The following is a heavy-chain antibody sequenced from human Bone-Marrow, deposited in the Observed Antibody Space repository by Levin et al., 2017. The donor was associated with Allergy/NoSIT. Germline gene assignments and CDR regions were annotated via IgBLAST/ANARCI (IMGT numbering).Heavy chain of an antibody. CDR2: IYHTGGT. D-gene: IGHD2-2*01. CDR3: ARGGCSTTRCLPWFDP. CDR1: GASITTHY. J-gene: IGHJ5*02. Sequence: SETLSLTCTVSGASITTHYWSWIRQTPGKGLEWIGDIYHTGGTNYSPSLKSRVTLSVDTSKNQLSLKLTSATAVDTAVYYCARGGCSTTRCLPWFDPWGQGTLVTVSS. V-gene: IGHV4-59*11.